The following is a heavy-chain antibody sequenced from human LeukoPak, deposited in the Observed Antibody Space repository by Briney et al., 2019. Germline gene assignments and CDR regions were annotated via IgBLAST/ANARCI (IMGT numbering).Heavy chain of an antibody. CDR1: GYTSYW. Sequence: GESLKISCKGAGYTSYWIGWVRQMPGKGLEWMGVIYPGDSHTRYSPSFQGQGTISADKSISTAYLQWNSLKASDTAIYYCTRSPDIDILTGYSRYYFDYWGQGTLATVSS. J-gene: IGHJ4*02. V-gene: IGHV5-51*01. D-gene: IGHD3-9*01. CDR2: IYPGDSHT. CDR3: TRSPDIDILTGYSRYYFDY.